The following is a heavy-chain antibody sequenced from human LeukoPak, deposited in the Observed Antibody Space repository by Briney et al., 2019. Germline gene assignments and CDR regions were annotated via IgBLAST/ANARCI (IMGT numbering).Heavy chain of an antibody. Sequence: SVKVSCKASGGTFSSYAISWVRQAPGPGLEWMGRIIPIFGIANYAQKFQGRVTITADKPTSTAYMELSSLRSEDTAVYYCAREGYDSSGYQRHFDYWAREPWSPSPQ. CDR2: IIPIFGIA. V-gene: IGHV1-69*04. D-gene: IGHD3-22*01. CDR3: AREGYDSSGYQRHFDY. J-gene: IGHJ4*02. CDR1: GGTFSSYA.